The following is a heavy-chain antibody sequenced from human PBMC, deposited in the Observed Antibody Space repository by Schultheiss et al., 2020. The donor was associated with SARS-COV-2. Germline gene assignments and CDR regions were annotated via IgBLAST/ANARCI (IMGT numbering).Heavy chain of an antibody. CDR2: IYYSGST. J-gene: IGHJ4*02. Sequence: SETLSLTCGVYGGSFSGYYWSWIRQPPGKGLEWIGSIYYSGSTYYNPSLKSRVTISVDTSKNQFSLKLSSVTAADTAVYYCARHAVLVGGYYDSSGYTFDYWGQGTLVTVSS. CDR3: ARHAVLVGGYYDSSGYTFDY. CDR1: GGSFSGYY. D-gene: IGHD3-22*01. V-gene: IGHV4-34*01.